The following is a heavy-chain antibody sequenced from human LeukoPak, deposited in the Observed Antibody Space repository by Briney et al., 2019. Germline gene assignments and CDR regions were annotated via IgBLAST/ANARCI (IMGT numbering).Heavy chain of an antibody. CDR2: IYYSGST. CDR1: GGSISGYY. Sequence: SETLSLTCTVSGGSISGYYWSWTRQPAGKGLEWIGYIYYSGSTNYNPSLKSRVTISVDTSKNQFSLKLSSVTAADTAVYYCARGCSAGTPHNWFNPWGQGTLVTVSS. V-gene: IGHV4-59*01. D-gene: IGHD6-13*01. J-gene: IGHJ5*02. CDR3: ARGCSAGTPHNWFNP.